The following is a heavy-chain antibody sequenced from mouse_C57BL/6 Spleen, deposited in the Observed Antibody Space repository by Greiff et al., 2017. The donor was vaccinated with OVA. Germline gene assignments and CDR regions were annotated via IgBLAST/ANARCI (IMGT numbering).Heavy chain of an antibody. CDR3: AREGSYGDEAMDY. J-gene: IGHJ4*01. D-gene: IGHD2-13*01. V-gene: IGHV1-55*01. Sequence: QVQLQQPGAELVKPGASVKMSCKASGYTFTSYWITWVKQRPGQGLEWIGDIYPSSGSTNYNEKFKSKATLTVDTSSSTAYMQLSSLTSEDSAVYYCAREGSYGDEAMDYWGQGTSVTVSS. CDR1: GYTFTSYW. CDR2: IYPSSGST.